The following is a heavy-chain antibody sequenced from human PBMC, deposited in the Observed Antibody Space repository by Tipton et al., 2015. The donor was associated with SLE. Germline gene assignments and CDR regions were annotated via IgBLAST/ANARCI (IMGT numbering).Heavy chain of an antibody. CDR1: GFTFTSYM. Sequence: SLRLSCAVSGFTFTSYMMTWVRQAPGKGLEWVSSISSSGNFIYYADSVKGRFTMSRDNAKNALSLQMSSLRDEDTAVYYCARARITMVRARGAFDIWGQGTMVTVSS. CDR2: ISSSGNFI. J-gene: IGHJ3*02. D-gene: IGHD3-10*01. V-gene: IGHV3-21*01. CDR3: ARARITMVRARGAFDI.